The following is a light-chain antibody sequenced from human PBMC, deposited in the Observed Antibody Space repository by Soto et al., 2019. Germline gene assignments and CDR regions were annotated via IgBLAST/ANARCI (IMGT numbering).Light chain of an antibody. J-gene: IGKJ4*01. Sequence: EIVLTQSPATLSLYPGERATLSCRASQSVSSYFAWYQQKPGQAPRLLIYDASNSATGIPARFSGSGSGTDFTLTIGSLEHEGFADYYCQQRSNWPLTFGGGTKVEIK. CDR1: QSVSSY. CDR3: QQRSNWPLT. CDR2: DAS. V-gene: IGKV3-11*01.